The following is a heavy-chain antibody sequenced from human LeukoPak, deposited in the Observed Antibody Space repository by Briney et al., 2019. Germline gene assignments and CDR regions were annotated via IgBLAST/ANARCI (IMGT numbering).Heavy chain of an antibody. Sequence: SETLSLTCTVSGGSISSYYWSWIRQPPGKGLDWIGHIYYSGSISYNPSLKSRVTISVDTSKNQFSLKLNFVTAADTAVYYCARGRAGGYDAFDIWGQGTMVTVSS. CDR2: IYYSGSI. V-gene: IGHV4-59*01. CDR1: GGSISSYY. J-gene: IGHJ3*02. D-gene: IGHD5-12*01. CDR3: ARGRAGGYDAFDI.